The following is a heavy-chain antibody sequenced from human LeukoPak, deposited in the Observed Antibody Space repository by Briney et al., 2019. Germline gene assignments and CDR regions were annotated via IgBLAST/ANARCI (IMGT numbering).Heavy chain of an antibody. V-gene: IGHV4-34*01. CDR3: ARRGRSIAARYYYYGMDV. CDR2: INHSGST. J-gene: IGHJ6*02. D-gene: IGHD6-6*01. CDR1: GGSLSGYY. Sequence: SETLSLTCAVYGGSLSGYYWSWIRQPPGKGLEWIGEINHSGSTNYNPSLKSRVTISVDTSKNQFSLKLSSVTAADTAVYYCARRGRSIAARYYYYGMDVWGQGTTVTVSS.